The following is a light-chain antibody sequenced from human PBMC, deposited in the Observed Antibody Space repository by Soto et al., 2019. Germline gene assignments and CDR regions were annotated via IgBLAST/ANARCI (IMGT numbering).Light chain of an antibody. CDR1: QSVSSH. CDR3: QQGSNWPLS. Sequence: IVMSQRRSSLSLSPGERATVSCRASQSVSSHLAWYQQKRGQAPRLLIYDASSRATGIPARFSGSGSGTDFTLSISSLEPKDFAVYFCQQGSNWPLSYGQATRLEIK. J-gene: IGKJ5*01. V-gene: IGKV3-11*01. CDR2: DAS.